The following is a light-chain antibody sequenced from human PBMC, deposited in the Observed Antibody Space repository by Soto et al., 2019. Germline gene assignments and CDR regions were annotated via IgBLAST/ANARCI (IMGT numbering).Light chain of an antibody. J-gene: IGLJ1*01. CDR2: EVS. CDR1: SSDVGSYNR. CDR3: SSYTSTSTYV. Sequence: QSALTQPPSVSGSPGQSVTISCTGTSSDVGSYNRVSWYQQPPGTAPKLMIYEVSNRPSGVPDRLSGSKSDNTSSLTIPGLQAEDEADYYCSSYTSTSTYVFGTGTKVTVL. V-gene: IGLV2-18*02.